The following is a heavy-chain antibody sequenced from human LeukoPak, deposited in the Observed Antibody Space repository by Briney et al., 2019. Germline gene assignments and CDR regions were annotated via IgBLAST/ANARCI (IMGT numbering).Heavy chain of an antibody. V-gene: IGHV4-59*11. CDR3: ATRPAGSTWYGVFDY. Sequence: SETLSLTCSVSGGSINSHYWSWIRQPPGRGLEWIGYVFNGGNTNYNPSLKSRVTMSVDTSRDQFSLRLSSVTAADTAIYYCATRPAGSTWYGVFDYWSQGTLVTVSS. J-gene: IGHJ4*02. D-gene: IGHD6-13*01. CDR2: VFNGGNT. CDR1: GGSINSHY.